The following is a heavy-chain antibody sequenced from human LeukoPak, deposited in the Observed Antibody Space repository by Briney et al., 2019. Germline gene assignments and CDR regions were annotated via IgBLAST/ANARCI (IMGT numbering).Heavy chain of an antibody. CDR3: ARGLSAIVH. J-gene: IGHJ4*02. V-gene: IGHV4-34*01. Sequence: SSETLSLTCAVYGGSLSGYYWSWIRQPPGKGLEWIGEINHSGSTNYNPSLKSRVTISIDTSKNQFSLKLNSVTAADTAVYYCARGLSAIVHWGQGTLVTVSS. D-gene: IGHD2-21*02. CDR2: INHSGST. CDR1: GGSLSGYY.